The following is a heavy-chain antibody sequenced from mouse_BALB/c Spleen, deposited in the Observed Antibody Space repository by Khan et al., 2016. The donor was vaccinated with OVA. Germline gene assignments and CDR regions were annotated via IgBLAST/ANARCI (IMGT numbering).Heavy chain of an antibody. V-gene: IGHV1-76*01. D-gene: IGHD3-2*02. J-gene: IGHJ2*01. CDR1: GYIFTNYC. CDR2: IYPGTDNT. CDR3: AREEALYYFDY. Sequence: QVQLKQSGAELVRPWASVKLSCKTSGYIFTNYCIHWVRQRSGQGLEWIARIYPGTDNTYYNEKLKDKATLTADKSSSTAYMQLSSLKSEDSAVYFCAREEALYYFDYWGQGTTLTVSS.